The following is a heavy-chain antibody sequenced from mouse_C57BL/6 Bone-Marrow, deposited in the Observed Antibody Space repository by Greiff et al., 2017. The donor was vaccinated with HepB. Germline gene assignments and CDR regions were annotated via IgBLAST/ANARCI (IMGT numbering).Heavy chain of an antibody. V-gene: IGHV5-16*01. Sequence: EVQVVESEGGLVQPGSSMKLSCTASGFTFSDYYMAWVRQVPEKGLEWVANINYDGSSTYYLDSLKSRFIISRDNAKNSLYLQMSSLKSEDTATYYCARSNTIGAHYFDYWGQGTTLTVSS. J-gene: IGHJ2*01. CDR1: GFTFSDYY. D-gene: IGHD2-14*01. CDR3: ARSNTIGAHYFDY. CDR2: INYDGSST.